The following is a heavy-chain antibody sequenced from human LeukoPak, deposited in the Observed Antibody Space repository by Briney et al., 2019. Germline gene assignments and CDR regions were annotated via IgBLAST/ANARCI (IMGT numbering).Heavy chain of an antibody. V-gene: IGHV1-69*01. CDR2: IIPIFGTA. D-gene: IGHD2-2*01. CDR3: ARIVPICSSTSCYDV. CDR1: GGTFSSYA. J-gene: IGHJ6*04. Sequence: PGSSVKVSCKASGGTFSSYAISWVRQAPGQGLEWMGGIIPIFGTANYAQKFQGRVTITADESTSTAYMELSSLRSEDTAVYYCARIVPICSSTSCYDVWGKGTTVTVSS.